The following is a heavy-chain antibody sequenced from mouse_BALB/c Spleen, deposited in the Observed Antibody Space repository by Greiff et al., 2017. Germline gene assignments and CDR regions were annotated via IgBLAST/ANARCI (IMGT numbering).Heavy chain of an antibody. CDR3: ARGGKAMDY. J-gene: IGHJ4*01. D-gene: IGHD2-1*01. V-gene: IGHV7-3*02. CDR2: IRNKANGYTT. CDR1: GFTFTDYY. Sequence: EVQLVESGGGLVQPGGSLRLSCATSGFTFTDYYMSWVRQPPGKALEWLGFIRNKANGYTTEYSASVKGRFTISRDNSQSILYLQMNTLGAEDSATYYCARGGKAMDYWGQGTSVTVSS.